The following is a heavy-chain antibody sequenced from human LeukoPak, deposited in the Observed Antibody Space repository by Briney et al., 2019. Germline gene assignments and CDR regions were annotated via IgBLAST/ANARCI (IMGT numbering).Heavy chain of an antibody. CDR1: GFTFSSYG. CDR3: AKSYYDSSEGDAFDI. CDR2: ISYDGSNK. V-gene: IGHV3-30*18. J-gene: IGHJ3*02. Sequence: GGSLRLSCAASGFTFSSYGMHWVRQAPGKGLEWVAVISYDGSNKYYADSVKGRFTISRDNSKNTLYLQMNSLRAEDTAVYYCAKSYYDSSEGDAFDIWGQGTMVTVSS. D-gene: IGHD3-22*01.